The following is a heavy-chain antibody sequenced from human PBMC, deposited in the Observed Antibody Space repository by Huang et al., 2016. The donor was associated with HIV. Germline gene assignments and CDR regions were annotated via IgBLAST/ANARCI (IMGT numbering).Heavy chain of an antibody. CDR2: ISVSNGNT. J-gene: IGHJ5*02. Sequence: QVQLVQSGPEVSKPGASVKVSCKASGYTFISYGSNWVRQAPGQGLEWMGWISVSNGNTNYAQKFQGRVTITADKSTSTVYLDLRSLRSDDTALYYCARGSIALPKWFDPWGQGTLVTVSS. CDR3: ARGSIALPKWFDP. D-gene: IGHD6-6*01. CDR1: GYTFISYG. V-gene: IGHV1-18*04.